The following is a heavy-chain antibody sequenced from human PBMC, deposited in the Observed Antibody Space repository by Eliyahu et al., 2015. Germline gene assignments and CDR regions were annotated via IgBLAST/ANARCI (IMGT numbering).Heavy chain of an antibody. D-gene: IGHD6-13*01. Sequence: EVQLVESGGGLVQPGGSLRXSXAASGXXVXSNYMSWVRQAPGKGLEWVSVIYSGGSTYYADSVKGRFTISRDNSKNTLYLQMNSLRAEDTAVYYCAKGGYSSSWTHWFDPWGQGTLVTVSS. J-gene: IGHJ5*02. CDR1: GXXVXSNY. CDR3: AKGGYSSSWTHWFDP. CDR2: IYSGGST. V-gene: IGHV3-66*01.